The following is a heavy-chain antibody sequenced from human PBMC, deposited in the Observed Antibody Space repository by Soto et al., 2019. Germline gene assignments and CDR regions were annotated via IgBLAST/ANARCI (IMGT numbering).Heavy chain of an antibody. CDR1: GYTFKNYD. Sequence: ASVKVSCKASGYTFKNYDINWVRRAPGRGLEWMGWMNPNSGNTGYAQKFQDRVTMTSDTSTRTAYMELSSLTAEDTALYYCARRMTWSLWCFDLWGSGTQVTVSS. J-gene: IGHJ2*01. CDR2: MNPNSGNT. CDR3: ARRMTWSLWCFDL. D-gene: IGHD3-10*01. V-gene: IGHV1-8*01.